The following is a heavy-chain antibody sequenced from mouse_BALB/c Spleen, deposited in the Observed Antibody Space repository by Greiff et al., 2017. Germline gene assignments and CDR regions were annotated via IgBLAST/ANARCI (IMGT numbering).Heavy chain of an antibody. CDR3: TGYDGAMDY. CDR1: GFTFSNYW. D-gene: IGHD2-14*01. J-gene: IGHJ4*01. Sequence: EVQGVESGGGLVQPGGSMKLSCVASGFTFSNYWMNWVRQSPEKGLEWVAEIRLKSNNYATHYAESVKGRFTISRDDSKSSVYLQMNNLRAEDTGIYYCTGYDGAMDYWGQGTSVTVSS. CDR2: IRLKSNNYAT. V-gene: IGHV6-6*02.